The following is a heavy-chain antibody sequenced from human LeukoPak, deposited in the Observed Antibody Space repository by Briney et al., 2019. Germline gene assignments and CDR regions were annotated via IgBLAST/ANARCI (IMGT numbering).Heavy chain of an antibody. CDR1: GYTFTSYA. V-gene: IGHV1-69*05. CDR3: ASRRFGTSPYYFDY. D-gene: IGHD2-2*01. Sequence: SVKVSCKASGYTFTSYAMHWVRQAPGQGLEWMGGIIPIFGTANYAQKFQGRVTITTDESTSTAYMELSSLRSEDTAVYYCASRRFGTSPYYFDYWGQGTLVTVSS. CDR2: IIPIFGTA. J-gene: IGHJ4*02.